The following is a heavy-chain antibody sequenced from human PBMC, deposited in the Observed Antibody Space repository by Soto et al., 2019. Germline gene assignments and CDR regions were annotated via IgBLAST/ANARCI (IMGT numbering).Heavy chain of an antibody. CDR2: INSDGSST. CDR3: ASGYSSSWYNAFDI. CDR1: GFSFSSYW. D-gene: IGHD6-13*01. Sequence: GGSLRLSCAASGFSFSSYWMHWVRQAPGKGLVWVSRINSDGSSTTYADSVKGRFTISRDNAKNTLYVQMNSLRAEDTVVYYCASGYSSSWYNAFDIWGQGTMVTVSS. J-gene: IGHJ3*02. V-gene: IGHV3-74*01.